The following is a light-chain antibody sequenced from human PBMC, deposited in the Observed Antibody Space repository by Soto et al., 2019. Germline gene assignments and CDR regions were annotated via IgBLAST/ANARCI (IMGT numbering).Light chain of an antibody. CDR3: AAWDDSLNGWV. V-gene: IGLV3-25*02. CDR2: KDK. Sequence: SYELTQPPSVSVSPGQTARIACSGDALPKQYAYWYQQKPGQAPVLLIYKDKERPSGIPERFSGSSSGTTVTLTIGGVQAEDEADYYCAAWDDSLNGWVFGGGTKLTVL. J-gene: IGLJ3*02. CDR1: ALPKQY.